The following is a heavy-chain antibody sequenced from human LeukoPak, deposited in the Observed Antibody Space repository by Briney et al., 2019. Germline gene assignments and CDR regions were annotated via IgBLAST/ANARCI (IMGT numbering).Heavy chain of an antibody. CDR1: GYTFTGYY. Sequence: GASVKVSCKASGYTFTGYYMHWVRQAPGQGLEWMGRINPNSGGTNYAQKFQGRVTMTRDTSISTAYMELSRLRSEDTAVYYCARVRIDSSDYFDYWGQGTLVTVSS. J-gene: IGHJ4*02. CDR2: INPNSGGT. CDR3: ARVRIDSSDYFDY. D-gene: IGHD3-22*01. V-gene: IGHV1-2*06.